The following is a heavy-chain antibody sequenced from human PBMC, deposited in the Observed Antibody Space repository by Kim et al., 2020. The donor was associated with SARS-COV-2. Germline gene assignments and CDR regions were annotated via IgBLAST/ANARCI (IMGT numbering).Heavy chain of an antibody. CDR3: AKDGGSHYYYYGMDV. V-gene: IGHV3-30*02. D-gene: IGHD3-10*01. J-gene: IGHJ6*02. Sequence: DSVKGRFTISRDNSKNTLYLQMNSLRAEDTAVYYCAKDGGSHYYYYGMDVWGQGTTVTVSS.